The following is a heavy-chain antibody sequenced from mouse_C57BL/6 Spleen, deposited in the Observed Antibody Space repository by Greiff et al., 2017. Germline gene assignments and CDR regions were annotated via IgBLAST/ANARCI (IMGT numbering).Heavy chain of an antibody. Sequence: VKLMESGPELVKPGASVKISCKASGYAFSSSWMNWVKQRPGKGLAWIGRIYPGDGDTNYNGKFKGKATLTADKSSSTAYMQLSSLTSEDSAVYFCGRGVYGGDYFDYWGQGTTLTVSS. J-gene: IGHJ2*01. CDR2: IYPGDGDT. CDR3: GRGVYGGDYFDY. D-gene: IGHD1-1*02. CDR1: GYAFSSSW. V-gene: IGHV1-82*01.